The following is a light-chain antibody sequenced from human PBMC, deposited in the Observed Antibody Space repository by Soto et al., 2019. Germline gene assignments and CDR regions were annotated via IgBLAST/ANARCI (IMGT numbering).Light chain of an antibody. CDR1: SSNFGSGYD. J-gene: IGLJ3*02. Sequence: QSVLTQPPSVSGAPGQRVTISCTGSSSNFGSGYDVHWYQQLPGTAPKLLIFGNSNRPSGVPDRFSGSKSGTSASLAITGLQVEDEADYYCKSYVSSLSRRVLGGGTKLTVL. CDR3: KSYVSSLSRRV. CDR2: GNS. V-gene: IGLV1-40*01.